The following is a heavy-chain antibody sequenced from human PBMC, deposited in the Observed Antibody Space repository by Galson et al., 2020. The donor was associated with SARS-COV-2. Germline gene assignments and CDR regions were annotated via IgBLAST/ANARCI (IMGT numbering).Heavy chain of an antibody. J-gene: IGHJ4*02. CDR2: INPSGGST. D-gene: IGHD3-10*01. V-gene: IGHV1-46*01. Sequence: ASVKVSCKASGYTFTNNYIHWVRQAPGQGLEWMGIINPSGGSTSYAQKFHDRVTMTRDTSTSTVYMELSSLRSDDTAVYYCARDDTLVRGDNVHFDYWGQGTLVTVSS. CDR1: GYTFTNNY. CDR3: ARDDTLVRGDNVHFDY.